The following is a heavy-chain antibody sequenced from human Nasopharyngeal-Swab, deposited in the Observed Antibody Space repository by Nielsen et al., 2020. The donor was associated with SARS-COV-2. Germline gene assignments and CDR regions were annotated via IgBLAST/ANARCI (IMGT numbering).Heavy chain of an antibody. CDR2: IYYSGST. J-gene: IGHJ4*02. Sequence: SETLSLTCTVSGGSISSSSYYWGWIRQPPGKGLEWIGSIYYSGSTYYNPSLKSRATISVDTSKNQFSLKLSSVTAADTAVYYCARHVTSSGWYAGLDYWGQGTLVTVSS. CDR3: ARHVTSSGWYAGLDY. V-gene: IGHV4-39*01. D-gene: IGHD6-19*01. CDR1: GGSISSSSYY.